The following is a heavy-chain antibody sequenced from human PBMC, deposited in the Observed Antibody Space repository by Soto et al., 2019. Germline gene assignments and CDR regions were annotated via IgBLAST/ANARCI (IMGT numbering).Heavy chain of an antibody. CDR3: ARHVPYCSDTSHCAYGMDV. Sequence: SETLSLTCTVSGGSISSYYWSGIRQPPGKGLEWIGYIYYSGSTNYNPSLKSRVTISVDTSKNQFSLKLSSVTAADTAVYYCARHVPYCSDTSHCAYGMDVWGQGTTVTVSS. D-gene: IGHD2-2*01. J-gene: IGHJ6*02. CDR2: IYYSGST. CDR1: GGSISSYY. V-gene: IGHV4-59*08.